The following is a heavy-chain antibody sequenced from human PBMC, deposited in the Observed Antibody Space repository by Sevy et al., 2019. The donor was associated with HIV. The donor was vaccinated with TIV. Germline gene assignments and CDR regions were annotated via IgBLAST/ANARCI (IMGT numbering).Heavy chain of an antibody. CDR3: ARDPSYSISWIDL. CDR1: GFTFSSYW. V-gene: IGHV3-74*01. J-gene: IGHJ5*02. CDR2: IHSDGSST. Sequence: GGSLRLSCAASGFTFSSYWMHWVRQAPGKDLVWVSRIHSDGSSTSYADSVKGRFTISRDNAKNTLYLQMNSLRAEDTAVYYCARDPSYSISWIDLWGQGTLVTVSS. D-gene: IGHD6-13*01.